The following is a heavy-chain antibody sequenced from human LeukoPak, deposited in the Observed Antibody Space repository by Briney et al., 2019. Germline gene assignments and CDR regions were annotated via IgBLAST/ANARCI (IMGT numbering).Heavy chain of an antibody. Sequence: GESLKISCAASGFTFSSYSMNWVRQAPGKGLEWVSYISSSSSTIYYADSVKGRFTISRDNAKNSLYLQMNSLRAEDTAVYYCARVRGYSGYDSWVRYFDYWGQGTLVTVSS. D-gene: IGHD5-12*01. CDR1: GFTFSSYS. V-gene: IGHV3-48*01. CDR2: ISSSSSTI. CDR3: ARVRGYSGYDSWVRYFDY. J-gene: IGHJ4*02.